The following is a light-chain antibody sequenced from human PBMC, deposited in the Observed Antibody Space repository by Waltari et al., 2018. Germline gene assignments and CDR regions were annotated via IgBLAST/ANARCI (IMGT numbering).Light chain of an antibody. J-gene: IGKJ2*01. CDR3: QQDYSYPHT. Sequence: AVQMTQSPSSLSASVGDRVTITCRASQDIINDLGWVQQKPGKAPKLLIYDASILPSGVPSRFSGSGSGTYFPLTISSLEPDDSATYYCQQDYSYPHTFGQGTKLEI. CDR1: QDIIND. CDR2: DAS. V-gene: IGKV1-6*01.